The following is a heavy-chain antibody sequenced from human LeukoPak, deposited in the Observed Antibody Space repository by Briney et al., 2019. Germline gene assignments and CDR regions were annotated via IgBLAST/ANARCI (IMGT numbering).Heavy chain of an antibody. CDR1: GYTFTSYG. J-gene: IGHJ5*02. CDR2: ISAYNGNT. D-gene: IGHD2-2*01. Sequence: ASVKVSCKASGYTFTSYGISWVRQAPGQGLEWMGWISAYNGNTNYAQKLQGRVTMTTDTSTSTAYMELRSLRSDDTAVYYYARDLPLIVVVPAATKRNWFDPWGQGTLVTVSS. V-gene: IGHV1-18*04. CDR3: ARDLPLIVVVPAATKRNWFDP.